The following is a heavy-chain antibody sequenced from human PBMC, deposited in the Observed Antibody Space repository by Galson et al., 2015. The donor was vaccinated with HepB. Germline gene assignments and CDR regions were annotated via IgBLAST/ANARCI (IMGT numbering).Heavy chain of an antibody. Sequence: SLRLSCAASGFTFSNYAMTWVRQAPEKGLEWVSSISGNGGSTYYADSVKGRFTVSRDKSKNTLYLQMHSLRAEDTAVYYCAKDVYYDLWSTIEWWGQGTLVIVSS. V-gene: IGHV3-23*01. CDR1: GFTFSNYA. CDR3: AKDVYYDLWSTIEW. J-gene: IGHJ4*02. D-gene: IGHD3-3*01. CDR2: ISGNGGST.